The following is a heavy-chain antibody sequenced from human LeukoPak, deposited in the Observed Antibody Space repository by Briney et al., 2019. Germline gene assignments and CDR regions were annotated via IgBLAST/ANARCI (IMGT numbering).Heavy chain of an antibody. D-gene: IGHD3-9*01. Sequence: PSETLSLTCAVYGGSFSGYYWSWIRQPPGKGLEWIGYIYYSGSTNYNPSLKSRVTISVDTSKNQFSLKLSSVTAADTAVYYCARGEVRYFDWFYYYMDVWGKGTTVTISS. J-gene: IGHJ6*03. CDR2: IYYSGST. CDR1: GGSFSGYY. CDR3: ARGEVRYFDWFYYYMDV. V-gene: IGHV4-59*01.